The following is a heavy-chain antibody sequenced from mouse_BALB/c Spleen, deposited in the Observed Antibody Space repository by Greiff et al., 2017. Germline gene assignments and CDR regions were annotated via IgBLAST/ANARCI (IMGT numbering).Heavy chain of an antibody. CDR3: VRQGDYDAWFAY. Sequence: EVQLVESGGGLVQPKGSLKLSCAASGFTFNTYAMNWVRQAPGKGLEWVARIRSKSNNYATYYADSVKDRFTISRDDSQSMLYLQMNNLKTEDTAMYYCVRQGDYDAWFAYWGQGTLVTVSA. D-gene: IGHD2-4*01. CDR2: IRSKSNNYAT. CDR1: GFTFNTYA. V-gene: IGHV10-1*02. J-gene: IGHJ3*01.